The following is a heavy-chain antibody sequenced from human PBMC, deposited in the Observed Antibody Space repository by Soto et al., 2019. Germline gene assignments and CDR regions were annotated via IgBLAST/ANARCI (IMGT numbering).Heavy chain of an antibody. V-gene: IGHV4-39*01. Sequence: SETLSLTCTVSGGSISSSSYYWGWIRQPPGKGLEWIGSIYYSGSTYYNPSLKSRVTISVDTSKNQFSLKLSSVTAADTAVYYCARQMVRGINRWFDPWGQGTLVTVSS. D-gene: IGHD3-10*01. CDR3: ARQMVRGINRWFDP. CDR2: IYYSGST. CDR1: GGSISSSSYY. J-gene: IGHJ5*02.